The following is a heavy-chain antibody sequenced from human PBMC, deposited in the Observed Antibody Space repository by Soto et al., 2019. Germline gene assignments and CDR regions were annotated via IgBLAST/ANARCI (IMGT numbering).Heavy chain of an antibody. D-gene: IGHD6-19*01. Sequence: EVQLLESGGGLVQPGESLRLSCAASGFTFRSYAMSWVRQAPGKGLEWVAAITGSGDSAYYSGSVKGRFTISRDNSKNTLFVEMNSLRADDTAVYYCTKDYGAVADFWGQGTLITVSS. J-gene: IGHJ4*02. CDR3: TKDYGAVADF. CDR1: GFTFRSYA. V-gene: IGHV3-23*01. CDR2: ITGSGDSA.